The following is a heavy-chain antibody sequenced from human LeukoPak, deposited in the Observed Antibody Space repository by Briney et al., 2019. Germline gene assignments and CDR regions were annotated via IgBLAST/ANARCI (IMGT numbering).Heavy chain of an antibody. Sequence: GGSLRLSCAASGFTFSTYDMHWVRQAPGKGLEWVAVISYDGRNKYYADSVKGRFTISRDNSKNALFLQMNSLRAEDTALYYCANKGASGWRFDYWGQGTLVTVSS. CDR1: GFTFSTYD. J-gene: IGHJ4*02. CDR3: ANKGASGWRFDY. D-gene: IGHD6-19*01. CDR2: ISYDGRNK. V-gene: IGHV3-30*18.